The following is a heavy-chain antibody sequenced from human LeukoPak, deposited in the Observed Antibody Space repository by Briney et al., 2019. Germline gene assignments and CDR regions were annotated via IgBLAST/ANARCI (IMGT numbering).Heavy chain of an antibody. CDR3: AKDWGSEFASGSSYLDY. CDR2: ISFDGRYK. Sequence: PGGSLRLSCAASGFTFRTYGIHWVRQAPGKGLEWVAVISFDGRYKYYADSVKGRFTISRDNSKNTLYLQMNSLRTEDTAVYYCAKDWGSEFASGSSYLDYWGQGTLVTVSS. J-gene: IGHJ4*02. CDR1: GFTFRTYG. V-gene: IGHV3-30*18. D-gene: IGHD3-10*01.